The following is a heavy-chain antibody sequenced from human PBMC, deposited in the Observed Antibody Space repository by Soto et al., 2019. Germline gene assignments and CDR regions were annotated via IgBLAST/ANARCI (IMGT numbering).Heavy chain of an antibody. D-gene: IGHD2-8*01. CDR2: VSSSSSYT. CDR3: ARLSDCTNGVCSYDMDV. V-gene: IGHV3-11*06. Sequence: PGGSLRLSCAASGFTFSDYYMSWIRQAPGKGLEWVSYVSSSSSYTNYADSVKGRFTISRDNAKNSLYLQMNSLRAEDTAVYYCARLSDCTNGVCSYDMDVWGQGTTVTVSS. J-gene: IGHJ6*02. CDR1: GFTFSDYY.